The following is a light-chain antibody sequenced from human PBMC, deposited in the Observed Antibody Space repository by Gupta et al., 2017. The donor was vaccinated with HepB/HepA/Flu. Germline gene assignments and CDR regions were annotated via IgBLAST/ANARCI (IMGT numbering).Light chain of an antibody. CDR1: SSDVGSYNL. J-gene: IGLJ2*01. CDR3: CSYACISTVV. Sequence: QSALTQPASLSGSPGRSITISCTGTSSDVGSYNLVSWYQHHPGKAPKLMISELTKRPPGVSNRFSGSQSGNPSYLTIYGLQSEDEAHYYCCSYACISTVVFGGGTKVSVL. CDR2: ELT. V-gene: IGLV2-23*02.